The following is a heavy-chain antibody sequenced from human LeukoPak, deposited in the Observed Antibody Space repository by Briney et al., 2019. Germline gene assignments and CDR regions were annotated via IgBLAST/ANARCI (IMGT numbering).Heavy chain of an antibody. CDR1: GFTFSSYS. CDR2: ISSSSSYI. J-gene: IGHJ5*02. Sequence: PGGSLRLSCAASGFTFSSYSMNWVRQAPGKGLEWVSSISSSSSYIYYADSVKGRFTISRDNAKNSLYLQMNSLRAEDTAVYYCARGGTVLRYFDWLPRSWFDPWGQGTLVTVSS. V-gene: IGHV3-21*01. D-gene: IGHD3-9*01. CDR3: ARGGTVLRYFDWLPRSWFDP.